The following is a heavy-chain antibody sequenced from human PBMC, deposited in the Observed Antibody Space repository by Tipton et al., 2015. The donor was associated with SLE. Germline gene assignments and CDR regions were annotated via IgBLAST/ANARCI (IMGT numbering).Heavy chain of an antibody. CDR2: ISSTGGPI. CDR1: GFSFGLYD. Sequence: SLRLSCVASGFSFGLYDMNWVRQAPGKGLEWVSYISSTGGPIHYADTVKGRFTISRDNAKNSLYLQMNSLRAEDTAVYYCARRITYYYYYMDVWGKGTTVTVSS. CDR3: ARRITYYYYYMDV. V-gene: IGHV3-48*03. J-gene: IGHJ6*03.